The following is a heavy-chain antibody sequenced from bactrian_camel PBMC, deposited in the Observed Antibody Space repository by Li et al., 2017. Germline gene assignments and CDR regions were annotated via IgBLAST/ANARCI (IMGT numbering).Heavy chain of an antibody. J-gene: IGHJ4*01. Sequence: VQLLESGGGLVQPGGSLRLSCAASGFTFDDYTMAWVRQGPGKVLEWVSTIEVDGRTTYYTDSVKGRFTISRDNVKNTVYLQLNSLKTADTDMYYCAKDYVDGLGIEYWGQGTQVTVS. D-gene: IGHD5*01. V-gene: IGHV3-1*01. CDR3: AKDYVDGLGIEY. CDR1: GFTFDDYT. CDR2: IEVDGRTT.